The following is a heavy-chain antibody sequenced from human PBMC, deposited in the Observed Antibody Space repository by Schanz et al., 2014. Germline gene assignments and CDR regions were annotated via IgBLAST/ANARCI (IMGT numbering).Heavy chain of an antibody. J-gene: IGHJ4*02. Sequence: VQLVESGGGLIQPGGSLRLSCVASGFTVSSNYMTWIRQAPGKGLEWVSDISDSGDSTHYADSVKGRFTISRDNAKNSLFLQMNSLSAEDTAVYYCAKVAPAATYLDSWGLGTLVTVSS. D-gene: IGHD2-2*01. V-gene: IGHV3-11*01. CDR1: GFTVSSNY. CDR2: ISDSGDST. CDR3: AKVAPAATYLDS.